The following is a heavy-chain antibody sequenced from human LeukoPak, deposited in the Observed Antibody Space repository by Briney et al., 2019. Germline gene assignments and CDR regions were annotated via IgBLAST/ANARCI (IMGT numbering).Heavy chain of an antibody. J-gene: IGHJ6*02. V-gene: IGHV4-39*01. Sequence: SETLSLTCTVSGGSISSSSYYWGWIRQPPGKGLEWIGSIYYSGSTYYNPSLKSRVTISVDTSKNQFSLKLSSVTAADTAVYYCAGQGRMDVWGQGTTVTVSS. CDR1: GGSISSSSYY. CDR2: IYYSGST. CDR3: AGQGRMDV.